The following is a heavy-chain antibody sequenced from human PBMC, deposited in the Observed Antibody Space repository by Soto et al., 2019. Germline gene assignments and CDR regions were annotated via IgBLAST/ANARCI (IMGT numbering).Heavy chain of an antibody. D-gene: IGHD3-10*01. CDR2: ISYDGSNK. J-gene: IGHJ6*02. CDR1: GFTFSSYG. CDR3: AKGDYYGSTYYYYGMDV. V-gene: IGHV3-30*18. Sequence: GGSLRLSCAASGFTFSSYGMHWVRQAPGNGLEWVAVISYDGSNKYYADSVKGRFTISRDNSKNTLYLQMNSLRAEDTAVYYCAKGDYYGSTYYYYGMDVWGQGTTVTVSS.